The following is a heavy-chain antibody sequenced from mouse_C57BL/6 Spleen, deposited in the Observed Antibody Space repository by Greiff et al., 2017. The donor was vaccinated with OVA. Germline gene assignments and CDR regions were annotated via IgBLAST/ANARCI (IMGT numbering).Heavy chain of an antibody. CDR2: ISSGGSYT. CDR3: ARHAGSSLYYFDY. D-gene: IGHD1-1*01. J-gene: IGHJ2*01. CDR1: GFTFSSYG. V-gene: IGHV5-6*01. Sequence: DVQLQESGGDLVKPGGSLKLSCAASGFTFSSYGMSWVRQTPDKRLEWVATISSGGSYTYYPDSVKGRFTISRDNAKNTLYLQMSSLKSEDTAMYYCARHAGSSLYYFDYWGQGTTLTVSS.